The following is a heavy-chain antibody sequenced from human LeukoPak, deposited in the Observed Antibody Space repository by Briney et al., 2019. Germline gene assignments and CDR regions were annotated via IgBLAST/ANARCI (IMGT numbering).Heavy chain of an antibody. Sequence: SETLSLTCTVSGGSISNYYWSWIRQPPVKGLEWIGYIYYSGSTNYNPSLKSRVTISVDTSKNQFSLKLSSVTAADTAVYYCARVRSDKNIDPWGQGTLVSVSS. V-gene: IGHV4-59*01. J-gene: IGHJ5*02. CDR1: GGSISNYY. D-gene: IGHD1/OR15-1a*01. CDR2: IYYSGST. CDR3: ARVRSDKNIDP.